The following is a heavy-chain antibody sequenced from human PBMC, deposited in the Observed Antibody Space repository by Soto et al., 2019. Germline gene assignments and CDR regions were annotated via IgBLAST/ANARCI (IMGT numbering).Heavy chain of an antibody. CDR1: GYTFTSYG. J-gene: IGHJ4*02. CDR2: ISAYNGNT. Sequence: ASVKVSCKASGYTFTSYGISWVRQAPGQGLEWMGWISAYNGNTNYAQKFQGRVTMTRDTSTSTVYMELSSLRSEDTAVYYCASLDYYDSSGHRDYWGQGTLVTVSS. D-gene: IGHD3-22*01. CDR3: ASLDYYDSSGHRDY. V-gene: IGHV1-18*01.